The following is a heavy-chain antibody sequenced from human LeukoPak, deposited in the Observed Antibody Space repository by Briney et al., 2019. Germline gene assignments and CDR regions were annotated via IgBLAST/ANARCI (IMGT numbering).Heavy chain of an antibody. CDR1: GGTFSSYA. CDR2: INPNGGST. CDR3: ARVGQGEDWGDLDY. D-gene: IGHD3-16*01. V-gene: IGHV1-46*01. Sequence: ASVKVSCKASGGTFSSYAISWVRQAPGQGLEWMGIINPNGGSTSYAQKFQGRVTMTRDTSTSTVYMELSSLRSEDTAVYYCARVGQGEDWGDLDYGGKEPLVTVSS. J-gene: IGHJ4*02.